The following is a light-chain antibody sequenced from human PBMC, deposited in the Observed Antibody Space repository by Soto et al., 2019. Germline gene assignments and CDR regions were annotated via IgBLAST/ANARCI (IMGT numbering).Light chain of an antibody. CDR1: QSVSSY. Sequence: EIVRTQSPATLSRSPGERATLSCRASQSVSSYLAWYQQKPGQAPRLLIYDASNRATGIPARFSGSVSGTDFTLTISSLEPEDFAVYFCHQRYNWPRVTFGQGTRLEIK. V-gene: IGKV3-11*01. J-gene: IGKJ5*01. CDR3: HQRYNWPRVT. CDR2: DAS.